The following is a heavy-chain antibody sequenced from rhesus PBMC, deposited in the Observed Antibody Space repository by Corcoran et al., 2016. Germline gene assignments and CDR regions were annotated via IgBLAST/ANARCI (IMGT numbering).Heavy chain of an antibody. CDR2: IYGSGSNT. CDR1: GGSISSSY. J-gene: IGHJ4*01. Sequence: QLQLQESGPGLVKPSETLSVTCAVSGGSISSSYWSWIRQAPGKGLEWIGYIYGSGSNTNYNPSLKSRVTLSVDTSKNQLSLKLSSVTAADTAVYYCASYSGSWNGNYFDYWGQGVLVTVSS. CDR3: ASYSGSWNGNYFDY. D-gene: IGHD6-25*01. V-gene: IGHV4-169*02.